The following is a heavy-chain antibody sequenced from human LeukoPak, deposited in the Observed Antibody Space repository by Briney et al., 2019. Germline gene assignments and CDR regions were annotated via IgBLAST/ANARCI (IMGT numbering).Heavy chain of an antibody. D-gene: IGHD2-15*01. J-gene: IGHJ6*02. CDR2: IVVGSGNT. CDR3: AAALVVAATRYYYYGMDV. Sequence: GASVTVSCKASGFTFTSSAMQWVRQARGQRLEWIGWIVVGSGNTNYAQKFQERVTITRDMSTSTAYMELSSLRSEDTAVYYCAAALVVAATRYYYYGMDVWGQGTTVTVSS. CDR1: GFTFTSSA. V-gene: IGHV1-58*02.